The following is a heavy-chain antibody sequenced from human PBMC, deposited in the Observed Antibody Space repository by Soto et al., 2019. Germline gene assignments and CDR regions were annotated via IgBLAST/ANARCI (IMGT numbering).Heavy chain of an antibody. V-gene: IGHV6-1*01. CDR2: TYYRSKWYN. D-gene: IGHD6-13*01. Sequence: SQALSLTCAISGDSVSSNRAAWNWIRQSPSRGLEWLGRTYYRSKWYNDYAVSVKSRITINPYTSKTQFSLQLNSVTPEDTPENYCAREILQLLVPESFDYRGQVTLGTAS. CDR1: GDSVSSNRAA. CDR3: AREILQLLVPESFDY. J-gene: IGHJ4*02.